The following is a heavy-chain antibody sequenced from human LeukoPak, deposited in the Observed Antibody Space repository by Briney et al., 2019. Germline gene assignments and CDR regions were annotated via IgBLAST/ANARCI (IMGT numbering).Heavy chain of an antibody. CDR2: IYHSGST. J-gene: IGHJ4*02. Sequence: SETLSLTCAVSGYSISSGYYWGWIRQPPRKGLEWIGSIYHSGSTYYNPSLKSRVTISVDTSKNQFSLKLSSVTAADTAVYYCARLGGYKNQYYFDYWGQGTLVTVSS. V-gene: IGHV4-38-2*01. CDR1: GYSISSGYY. CDR3: ARLGGYKNQYYFDY. D-gene: IGHD5-24*01.